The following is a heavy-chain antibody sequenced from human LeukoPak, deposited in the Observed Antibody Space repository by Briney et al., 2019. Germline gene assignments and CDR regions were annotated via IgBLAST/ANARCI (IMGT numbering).Heavy chain of an antibody. CDR3: ARGLMGGYPYFEN. J-gene: IGHJ4*02. V-gene: IGHV3-30*03. D-gene: IGHD3-22*01. CDR1: GFTFDDYG. CDR2: ISYDGSNK. Sequence: GGSLRLSCAASGFTFDDYGMHWVRQAPGKGLEWVAVISYDGSNKYYADSVKGRFTISRDNSKNTLYLQMNSLRAEDTAVYYCARGLMGGYPYFENWGQGTLVTVSS.